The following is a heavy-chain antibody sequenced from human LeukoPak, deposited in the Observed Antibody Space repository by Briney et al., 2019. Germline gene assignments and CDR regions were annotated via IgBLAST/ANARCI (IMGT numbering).Heavy chain of an antibody. Sequence: SETLSLTCSFSGDSIGTYYWSWIRQSPGKGLEWIGHIYSSGNTDYNSSLKSRVTISVDTSKSQFSLRLSSVTATDTAVYYCARLRWQLVGPYFDYWGQGILVTVSS. D-gene: IGHD1-26*01. J-gene: IGHJ4*02. CDR3: ARLRWQLVGPYFDY. V-gene: IGHV4-59*01. CDR1: GDSIGTYY. CDR2: IYSSGNT.